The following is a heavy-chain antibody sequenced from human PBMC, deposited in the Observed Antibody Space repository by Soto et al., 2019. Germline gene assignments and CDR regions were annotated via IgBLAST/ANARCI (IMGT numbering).Heavy chain of an antibody. D-gene: IGHD3-10*01. Sequence: PSETLSLTCAVYGGSFSGYYWSWIRQPPGKGLEWIGEINHSGSTNYNPSLKSRVTISVDTSKNQFSLKLSSVTAADTAVYYCARGLGEYGSGSYPLDYWGQGTLVTVSS. J-gene: IGHJ4*02. CDR2: INHSGST. CDR3: ARGLGEYGSGSYPLDY. CDR1: GGSFSGYY. V-gene: IGHV4-34*01.